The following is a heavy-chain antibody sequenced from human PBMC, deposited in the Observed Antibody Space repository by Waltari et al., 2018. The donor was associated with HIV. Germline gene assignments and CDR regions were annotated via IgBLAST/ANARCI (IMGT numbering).Heavy chain of an antibody. Sequence: QVQLVQSGAEVKKPGASVKVSCKASGYTFTGYYVHWVRQAPGKGLEWMGWISPKTGGSNTAQKFQGRVTMIRDMSISTAYMELSRLTADDTAVYYCARDNSSGWGDFDCWGQGTLVTVS. V-gene: IGHV1-2*02. J-gene: IGHJ4*02. CDR2: ISPKTGGS. D-gene: IGHD6-19*01. CDR1: GYTFTGYY. CDR3: ARDNSSGWGDFDC.